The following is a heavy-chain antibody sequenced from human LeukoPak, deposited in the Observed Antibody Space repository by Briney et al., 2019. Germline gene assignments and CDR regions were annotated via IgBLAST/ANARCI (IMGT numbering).Heavy chain of an antibody. CDR2: ISGSGGST. V-gene: IGHV3-23*01. J-gene: IGHJ4*02. D-gene: IGHD3-10*01. Sequence: GSLRLSCAASGFTFSSYAMSWVRQAPGKGLEWVSAISGSGGSTYYADSVKGRFTISRDNSKNTLYLQMNSLRAEDTAVYYCAKHMYGSGSYYPIDYWGQGTLVTVSS. CDR3: AKHMYGSGSYYPIDY. CDR1: GFTFSSYA.